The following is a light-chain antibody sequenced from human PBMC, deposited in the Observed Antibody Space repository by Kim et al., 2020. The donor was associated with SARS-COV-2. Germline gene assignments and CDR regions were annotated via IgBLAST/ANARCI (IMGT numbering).Light chain of an antibody. J-gene: IGKJ2*01. CDR3: QQYYTTLYT. V-gene: IGKV4-1*01. Sequence: DIVMTQSPDSLAVSLGERATINCKSSQSVLFGSNNMNYLAWYQQKSGQPPKLLIYWASTRESGVPDRFSGSGSLTDFTLTISSLQAEDVAVYYCQQYYTTLYTFGQGTKLEI. CDR2: WAS. CDR1: QSVLFGSNNMNY.